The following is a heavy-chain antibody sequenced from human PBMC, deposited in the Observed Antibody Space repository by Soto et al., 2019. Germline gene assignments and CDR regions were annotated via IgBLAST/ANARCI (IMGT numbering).Heavy chain of an antibody. CDR3: ARVPFGELLAPLRPRAAYYYGMDV. CDR1: GGTFSSYA. V-gene: IGHV1-69*13. Sequence: SVKVSCKASGGTFSSYAISWVRQAPGQGLEWMGGIIPIFGTANYAQKFQGRVTITADESTSTAYMELSSLRSEDTAVYYCARVPFGELLAPLRPRAAYYYGMDVWGQGTTVTVSS. J-gene: IGHJ6*02. CDR2: IIPIFGTA. D-gene: IGHD3-10*01.